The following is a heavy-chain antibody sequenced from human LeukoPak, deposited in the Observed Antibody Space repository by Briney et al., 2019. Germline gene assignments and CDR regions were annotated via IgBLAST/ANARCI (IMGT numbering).Heavy chain of an antibody. Sequence: PSETLSLTCTVSGYSISGGYYWGWIRQPPGKGLEWIGSIYHSGSTYYNPSLKSRVTISVDTSKNQFSLKLSSVTAADTAVYYCARVGYSSSWYVDYWGPGTLVTVSS. CDR1: GYSISGGYY. J-gene: IGHJ4*02. D-gene: IGHD6-13*01. V-gene: IGHV4-38-2*02. CDR2: IYHSGST. CDR3: ARVGYSSSWYVDY.